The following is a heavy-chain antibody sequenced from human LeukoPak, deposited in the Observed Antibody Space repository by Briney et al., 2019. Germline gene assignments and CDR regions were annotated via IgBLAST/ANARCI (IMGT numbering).Heavy chain of an antibody. Sequence: PGGSLRLPCATSRFTSDDFGIHWVRQAPGKGLEWVCFTSADGTSTFYADSVRGRFTISRDNSKNSLYLHMNSLRTEDTAFYYCAKETDNWGQGTLVTVSS. CDR3: AKETDN. CDR2: TSADGTST. V-gene: IGHV3-43*02. J-gene: IGHJ4*02. CDR1: RFTSDDFG.